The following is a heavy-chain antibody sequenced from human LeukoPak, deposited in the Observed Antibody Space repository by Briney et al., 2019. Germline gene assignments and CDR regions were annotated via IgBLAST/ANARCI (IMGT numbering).Heavy chain of an antibody. CDR2: IYYSGST. CDR1: GGSISSSSYY. CDR3: ASLADRGPPGY. J-gene: IGHJ4*02. V-gene: IGHV4-39*01. D-gene: IGHD3-10*01. Sequence: SETLSLTCTVSGGSISSSSYYWGWIRQPPGKGLEWIGSIYYSGSTYYNPSLKSRVTISVDTSKNQFSLKLSSVTAADTAVYYCASLADRGPPGYWGQGTLVTVSS.